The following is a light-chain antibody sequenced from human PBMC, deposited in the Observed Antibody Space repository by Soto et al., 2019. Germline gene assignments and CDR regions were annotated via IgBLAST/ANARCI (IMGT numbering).Light chain of an antibody. CDR1: SSDVGSYNY. CDR3: TSYTSSNTLLYV. Sequence: QSALTQPASVSGSPGQSITISCTGTSSDVGSYNYVSWYQQHPGKAPKLIIYGVSNRPSGVSNRFSGSKSGNTASLTISGLQAEDEADYYCTSYTSSNTLLYVFGTGTKVTVL. J-gene: IGLJ1*01. V-gene: IGLV2-14*01. CDR2: GVS.